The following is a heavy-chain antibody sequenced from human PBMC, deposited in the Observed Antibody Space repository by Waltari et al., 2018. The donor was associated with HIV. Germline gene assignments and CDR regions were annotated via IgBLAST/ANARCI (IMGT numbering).Heavy chain of an antibody. CDR2: VYTSGNT. V-gene: IGHV4-61*02. Sequence: QVQLQESGPGLVRPSQTLSLTCTVSGGSIPTGCYYWSWNRQPAGKELEWIGRVYTSGNTDYNPSLRSRVTLSVDTSNNQFSLKLSSLTAADTAVYYCARALDYYESGSFPWWFFDLWGRGTLVTVSS. CDR1: GGSIPTGCYY. CDR3: ARALDYYESGSFPWWFFDL. D-gene: IGHD3-10*01. J-gene: IGHJ2*01.